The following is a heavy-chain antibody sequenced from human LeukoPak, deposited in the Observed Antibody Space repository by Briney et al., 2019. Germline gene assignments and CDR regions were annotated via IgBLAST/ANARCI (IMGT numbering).Heavy chain of an antibody. V-gene: IGHV1-8*01. Sequence: GASVKVSCKASGYTFTSYDINWVRQATGQGLEWMGWMNPNSGNTGYAQKFQGRVTMTRNTSISTAYMELSSLRSEDTAVYYCARDYDTAMAKGYYYYMDVWGKGTTVTVSS. J-gene: IGHJ6*03. CDR3: ARDYDTAMAKGYYYYMDV. D-gene: IGHD5-18*01. CDR2: MNPNSGNT. CDR1: GYTFTSYD.